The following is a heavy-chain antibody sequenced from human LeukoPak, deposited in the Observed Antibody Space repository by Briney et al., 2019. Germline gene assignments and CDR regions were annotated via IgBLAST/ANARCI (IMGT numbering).Heavy chain of an antibody. V-gene: IGHV3-21*01. J-gene: IGHJ4*02. CDR2: ISSSSSYI. CDR1: GFTLSSYW. CDR3: ARDWKVGHDY. D-gene: IGHD1-1*01. Sequence: GGSLRLSCAASGFTLSSYWMSWVCQAPGKGLEWVSSISSSSSYIYYADSVKGRFTISRDNAKNSLYLQMNSLRAEDTAVYYCARDWKVGHDYWGQGTLVTVSS.